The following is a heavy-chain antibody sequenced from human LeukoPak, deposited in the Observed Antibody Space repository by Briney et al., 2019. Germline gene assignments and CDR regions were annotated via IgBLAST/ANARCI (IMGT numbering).Heavy chain of an antibody. CDR2: IKQDGSEK. CDR3: ARGGIQLWPSYYYYYYMDV. Sequence: GGSLRLSCAASGFTFSSYEMNWARQAPGKGLEWVANIKQDGSEKYYVDSVKGRFTISRDNAKNSLYLQMNSLRAEDTAVYYCARGGIQLWPSYYYYYYMDVWGKGTTVTISS. V-gene: IGHV3-7*03. J-gene: IGHJ6*03. CDR1: GFTFSSYE. D-gene: IGHD5-18*01.